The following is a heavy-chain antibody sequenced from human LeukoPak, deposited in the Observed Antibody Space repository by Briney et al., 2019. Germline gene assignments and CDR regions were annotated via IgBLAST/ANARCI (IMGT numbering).Heavy chain of an antibody. CDR3: ARDRCEVVIAGEAQLVCYGMDV. J-gene: IGHJ6*02. CDR2: IYGGGST. V-gene: IGHV3-66*01. Sequence: GGSLRLSCAASGFTVSSKYMSWVRQAPGKGLEWVSVIYGGGSTYYADSVKGRFTISGDSSKNTLYLQMNSLRAEDTAMYYCARDRCEVVIAGEAQLVCYGMDVWGQGTTVTVSS. CDR1: GFTVSSKY. D-gene: IGHD2-15*01.